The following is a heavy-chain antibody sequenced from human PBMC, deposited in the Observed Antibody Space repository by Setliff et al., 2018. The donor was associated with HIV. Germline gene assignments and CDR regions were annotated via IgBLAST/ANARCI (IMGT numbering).Heavy chain of an antibody. CDR2: ISAHNGHT. D-gene: IGHD6-19*01. CDR1: GYRFTSYA. V-gene: IGHV1-18*01. J-gene: IGHJ4*02. CDR3: ARGRGAVAGTGDY. Sequence: ASVKVSCKASGYRFTSYAISWVRQAPGQGLEWMGWISAHNGHTNYAQKFQDRVTMTTDTSTNTAYMELSSLGSDDTAVYYCARGRGAVAGTGDYWGQGTLVTVSS.